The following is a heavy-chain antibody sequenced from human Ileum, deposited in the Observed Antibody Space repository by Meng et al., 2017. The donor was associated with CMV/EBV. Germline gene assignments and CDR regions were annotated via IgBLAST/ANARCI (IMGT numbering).Heavy chain of an antibody. CDR3: ARGGYDFWTDYLHY. Sequence: GESLKISCAASGFTLSSYYMYWVRQAPGKGLVWVSRINSDGTITYYADSVKGRFTISRDNAKNTLYLQMDSLRGEDTGTYYCARGGYDFWTDYLHYWGQGNLV. CDR2: INSDGTIT. J-gene: IGHJ4*02. D-gene: IGHD3-3*01. V-gene: IGHV3-74*01. CDR1: GFTLSSYY.